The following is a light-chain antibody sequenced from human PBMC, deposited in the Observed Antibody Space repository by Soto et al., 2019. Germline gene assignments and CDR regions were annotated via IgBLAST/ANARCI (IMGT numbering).Light chain of an antibody. CDR1: SSNIGAGFD. CDR2: GNT. CDR3: QSYDSSLSGLGV. J-gene: IGLJ3*02. Sequence: QSLLTQPPSVSGAPGQRVTISCAGSSSNIGAGFDVHWYQQLPGTAPKLLIYGNTNRPSGVPDRFSGSKSGTSASLAITGLQAEDEADYYCQSYDSSLSGLGVFGGGTKLTVL. V-gene: IGLV1-40*01.